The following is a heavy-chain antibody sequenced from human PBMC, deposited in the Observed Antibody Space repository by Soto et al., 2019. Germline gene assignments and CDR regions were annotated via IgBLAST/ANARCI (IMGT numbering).Heavy chain of an antibody. CDR2: FDPEDGET. CDR3: ATSIPYCSGGSCYSRGSVY. Sequence: GASVKVSCKGSGYTLTELSMHWVRQAPGKGLEWMGGFDPEDGETIYAQKFQGRVTMTEDTSTDTAYMELSSLRSEDTAVYYCATSIPYCSGGSCYSRGSVYWGQGTLVTVSS. V-gene: IGHV1-24*01. J-gene: IGHJ4*02. CDR1: GYTLTELS. D-gene: IGHD2-15*01.